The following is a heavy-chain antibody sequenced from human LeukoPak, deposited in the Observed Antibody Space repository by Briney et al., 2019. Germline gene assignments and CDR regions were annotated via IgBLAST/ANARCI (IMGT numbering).Heavy chain of an antibody. CDR1: GFIVSTTF. D-gene: IGHD5-24*01. CDR2: IVTDGGA. V-gene: IGHV3-53*01. J-gene: IGHJ4*02. CDR3: ARGRPQSSVYDY. Sequence: GGSPRLSCAASGFIVSTTFLTWVRQAPGKGLEWVSVIVTDGGAFYADSVKGRFTISRDSSKNTLYLQMNSLRAEDTAVYYCARGRPQSSVYDYWGQGTLVTVSS.